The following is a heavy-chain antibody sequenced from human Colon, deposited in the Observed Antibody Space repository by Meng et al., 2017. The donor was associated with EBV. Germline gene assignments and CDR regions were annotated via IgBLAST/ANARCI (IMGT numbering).Heavy chain of an antibody. CDR2: IYNGGTT. J-gene: IGHJ5*02. CDR1: GDSISSGDYY. CDR3: DSGPYCGGDCYWFDP. D-gene: IGHD2-21*02. V-gene: IGHV4-30-2*01. Sequence: QEYEAGVAQPSKPLSLTCAVAGDSISSGDYYWSWNRQRPGQGMEWIGYIYNGGTTYNTSLTSRVTISVDNSKNQFSLRLTYVTAADTAVYYCDSGPYCGGDCYWFDPWGQGTLVTVFS.